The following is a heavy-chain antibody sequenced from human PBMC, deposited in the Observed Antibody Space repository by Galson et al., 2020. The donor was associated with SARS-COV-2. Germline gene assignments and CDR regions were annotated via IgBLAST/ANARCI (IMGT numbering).Heavy chain of an antibody. D-gene: IGHD2-21*01. CDR1: GFTFDGYV. CDR3: AKGHSGTHDCDLAGTNCPKGAFDV. V-gene: IGHV3-9*01. J-gene: IGHJ3*01. CDR2: ISAKSDSI. Sequence: GGSLRLSCTASGFTFDGYVMHWVRLAPGRGLEWVSGISAKSDSIAYADSVKGRFTISRDNARSSLYLQMNSLRPEDTALYYCAKGHSGTHDCDLAGTNCPKGAFDVWGQGAEVTVSS.